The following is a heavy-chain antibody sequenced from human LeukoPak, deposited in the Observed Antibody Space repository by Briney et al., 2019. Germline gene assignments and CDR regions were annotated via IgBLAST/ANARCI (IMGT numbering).Heavy chain of an antibody. V-gene: IGHV4-61*01. J-gene: IGHJ4*02. CDR3: ARELNDYGDYLFDY. CDR1: GGSVSSGSYY. D-gene: IGHD4-17*01. Sequence: PSETLSLTCTVSGGSVSSGSYYWSWIRQPPGKGLEWIGYIYYSGSTNYNPSLKSRVTISVDTSKNQFSLKLSSVTAADTAVYCCARELNDYGDYLFDYWGQGTLVTVSS. CDR2: IYYSGST.